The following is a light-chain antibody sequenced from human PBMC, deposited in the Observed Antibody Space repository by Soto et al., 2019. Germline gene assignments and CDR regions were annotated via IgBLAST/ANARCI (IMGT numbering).Light chain of an antibody. V-gene: IGKV1-9*01. CDR3: QQLNSYQIT. CDR2: AAS. CDR1: QGISSY. J-gene: IGKJ5*01. Sequence: IQFTQSPSSLSASLGARATITCRASQGISSYLAWYQQKPGKAPKLLIYAASTLQSGVPSRFRGSGSGTDFTLTISSLKPEDFATYYCQQLNSYQITFGHGTRLEIK.